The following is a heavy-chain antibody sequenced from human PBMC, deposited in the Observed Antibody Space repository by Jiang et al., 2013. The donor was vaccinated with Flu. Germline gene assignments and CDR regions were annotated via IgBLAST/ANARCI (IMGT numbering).Heavy chain of an antibody. J-gene: IGHJ4*02. CDR1: GGTFSSYA. D-gene: IGHD1-14*01. CDR3: ARERLRENAAAEPFDY. CDR2: IIPIFGTA. Sequence: GAEVKKPGSSVKVSCKASGGTFSSYAISWVRQAPGQGLEWMGGIIPIFGTANYAQKFQGRVTITADESTSTAYMELSSLRSEDTAVYYCARERLRENAAAEPFDYWGQGTLVTVSS. V-gene: IGHV1-69*01.